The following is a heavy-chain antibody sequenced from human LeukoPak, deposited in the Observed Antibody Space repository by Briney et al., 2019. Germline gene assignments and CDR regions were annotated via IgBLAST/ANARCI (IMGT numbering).Heavy chain of an antibody. CDR3: ARDSYLPSYYYYGMDV. CDR2: ISYDGSNK. J-gene: IGHJ6*02. Sequence: GGSLRLSCAASGSTFSSYAMHWVRQAPGKGLEWVAVISYDGSNKYYADSVKGRFTISRDNSKNTLYLQMNSLRAEDTAVYYCARDSYLPSYYYYGMDVWGQGTTVTVSS. V-gene: IGHV3-30-3*01. CDR1: GSTFSSYA.